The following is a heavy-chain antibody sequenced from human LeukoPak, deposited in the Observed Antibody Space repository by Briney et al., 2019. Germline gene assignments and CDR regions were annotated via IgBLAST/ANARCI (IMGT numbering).Heavy chain of an antibody. CDR2: IKQDGSEK. V-gene: IGHV3-7*01. CDR3: ARAVAAAGFYYYYYMDV. CDR1: GFTFSSYW. D-gene: IGHD6-13*01. Sequence: PGGSLRLSCAASGFTFSSYWMSWVRQAPGKGLEWVANIKQDGSEKYYVDSVKGRFTISRDNAKNSLYLQMNSLRAEDTAVYYCARAVAAAGFYYYYYMDVWGKGTTVTVSS. J-gene: IGHJ6*03.